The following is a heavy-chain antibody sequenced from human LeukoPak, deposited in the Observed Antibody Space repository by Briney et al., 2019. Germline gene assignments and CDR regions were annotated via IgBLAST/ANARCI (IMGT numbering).Heavy chain of an antibody. CDR2: ISYDGSNK. CDR1: GFTFSSYA. CDR3: AREYYYGSGSPPGTPDY. Sequence: GGSLRLSCAASGFTFSSYAMHWVRQAPGKGLEWVAVISYDGSNKYYADSVKGRFTISRDNSKNTLYLQMNSLRAEDTAVYYCAREYYYGSGSPPGTPDYWGQGNPGHRLL. D-gene: IGHD3-10*01. V-gene: IGHV3-30-3*01. J-gene: IGHJ4*02.